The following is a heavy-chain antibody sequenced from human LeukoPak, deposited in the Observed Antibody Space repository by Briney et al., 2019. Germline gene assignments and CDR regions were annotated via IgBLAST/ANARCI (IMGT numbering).Heavy chain of an antibody. D-gene: IGHD6-19*01. V-gene: IGHV3-7*01. J-gene: IGHJ4*02. CDR2: IKQDGSEK. CDR3: ARGSSGWYELSFDY. CDR1: GFTFSSYW. Sequence: PGGSLRLSCVAPGFTFSSYWMSWVRQAPGKGLEWVANIKQDGSEKYYVDSVKGRFTISRDNAKRALYLQMNSLRAEDTAVYYCARGSSGWYELSFDYWGQGTLVTVSS.